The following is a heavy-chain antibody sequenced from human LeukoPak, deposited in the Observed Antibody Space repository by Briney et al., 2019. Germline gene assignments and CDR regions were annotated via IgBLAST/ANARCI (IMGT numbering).Heavy chain of an antibody. CDR3: ASFIRYSYGYYFDY. J-gene: IGHJ4*02. Sequence: ASVKVSCKASGYTFTGYYMHWVRQAPGQGLEWMGWINPNSGGTNYAQKFQGWVTMTRDTSISTAYMELSRLRSDDTAVYYCASFIRYSYGYYFDYWGQGTLVTVSS. CDR2: INPNSGGT. CDR1: GYTFTGYY. V-gene: IGHV1-2*04. D-gene: IGHD5-18*01.